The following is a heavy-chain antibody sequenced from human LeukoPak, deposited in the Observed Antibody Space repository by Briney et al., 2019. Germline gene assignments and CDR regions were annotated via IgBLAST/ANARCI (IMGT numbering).Heavy chain of an antibody. D-gene: IGHD3-10*01. Sequence: TGGSLRLSCAASGFTFSSYEMNWVRQAPGKGREWVSYISSSGSTKYCADSVKGRFTISRDNAKNSLFLQMNSLRAEDTAVYYCARDRSVWSRLDYWGQGTLVTVSS. CDR1: GFTFSSYE. CDR3: ARDRSVWSRLDY. V-gene: IGHV3-48*03. J-gene: IGHJ4*02. CDR2: ISSSGSTK.